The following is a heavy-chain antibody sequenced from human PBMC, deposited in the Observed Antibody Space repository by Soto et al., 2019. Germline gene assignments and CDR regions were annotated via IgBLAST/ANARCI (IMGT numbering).Heavy chain of an antibody. CDR1: GDSINTNYYY. CDR2: ISYTGYS. CDR3: ARNGIPIDYGGNTALDI. D-gene: IGHD4-17*01. J-gene: IGHJ3*02. Sequence: QVQLQESGPGLVEPSQTLSLTCTVSGDSINTNYYYWIWVRQRPGNGLEWLGYISYTGYSHYNPSLKSRLTISADTSRNQFSLRLTSMTAEDSALYYCARNGIPIDYGGNTALDIWGQGTLVTVSS. V-gene: IGHV4-31*03.